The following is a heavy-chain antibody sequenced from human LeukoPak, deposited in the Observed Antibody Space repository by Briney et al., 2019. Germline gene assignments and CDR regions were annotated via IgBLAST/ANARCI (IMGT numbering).Heavy chain of an antibody. Sequence: KPSDTLSLTCTVSCGSIRIYYWSWIRQPPGKGLEWLGYIYYSGSTKYNPSLKSRATISVDTSKNKFSLKLSSVTAADTAVYYCASGSYYFDYWGQGTLVTVSS. D-gene: IGHD1-26*01. CDR3: ASGSYYFDY. J-gene: IGHJ4*02. CDR1: CGSIRIYY. V-gene: IGHV4-59*08. CDR2: IYYSGST.